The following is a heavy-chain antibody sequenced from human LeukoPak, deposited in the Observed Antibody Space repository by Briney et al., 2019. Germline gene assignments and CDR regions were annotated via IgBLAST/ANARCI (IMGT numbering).Heavy chain of an antibody. J-gene: IGHJ4*02. Sequence: PGGSLRLSCAASGFTFSGSAMHWVRQASGKGLEWVSRIRSKANSYATAYAASVKGRFTISRDDSKNTAYLQMNSLKTEDTAVYYCTRLLRFLEWPHFGYLGQGTLVTVSS. D-gene: IGHD3-3*01. V-gene: IGHV3-73*01. CDR1: GFTFSGSA. CDR3: TRLLRFLEWPHFGY. CDR2: IRSKANSYAT.